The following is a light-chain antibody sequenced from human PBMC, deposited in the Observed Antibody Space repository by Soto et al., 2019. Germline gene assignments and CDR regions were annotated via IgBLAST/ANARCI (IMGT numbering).Light chain of an antibody. CDR3: QHYVTWPLA. CDR2: DTS. CDR1: RGIGST. Sequence: EVVMTQSPATLSGSPGERATLSCRASRGIGSTLAWYQQKPGQTPRLLIYDTSTRATGVPARFIGSASGTEFTLTITSLQSEDFAIYYCQHYVTWPLAFGGGTRVENK. J-gene: IGKJ4*01. V-gene: IGKV3-15*01.